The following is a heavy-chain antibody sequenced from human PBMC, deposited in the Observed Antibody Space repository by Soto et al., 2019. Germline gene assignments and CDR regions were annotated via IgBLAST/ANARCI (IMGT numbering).Heavy chain of an antibody. CDR1: GYTFTSYG. CDR3: ARASQKYYYDSSGSPKGYAFDI. D-gene: IGHD3-22*01. V-gene: IGHV1-18*01. J-gene: IGHJ3*02. Sequence: GASVKVSCKASGYTFTSYGISWVRQAPGQGLEWMGWISAYNGNTNYAQKLQGRVTMTTDTSTSTAYMELRSLRSDDTAVYYCARASQKYYYDSSGSPKGYAFDIWGQGTMVTVSS. CDR2: ISAYNGNT.